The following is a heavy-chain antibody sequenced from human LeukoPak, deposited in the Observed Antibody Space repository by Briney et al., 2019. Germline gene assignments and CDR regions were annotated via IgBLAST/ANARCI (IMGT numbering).Heavy chain of an antibody. CDR3: ARNLRITIFGVVRINWFDP. Sequence: SQTLSLTCTVSGGSISSGDFYWSWIRQPPGKGLEWIGYIYYSGSTYYNPSLKSRVTISVDTSKNQFSLKLSSVTAADTAVYYCARNLRITIFGVVRINWFDPWGQGTLVTVSS. J-gene: IGHJ5*02. V-gene: IGHV4-30-4*08. D-gene: IGHD3-3*01. CDR2: IYYSGST. CDR1: GGSISSGDFY.